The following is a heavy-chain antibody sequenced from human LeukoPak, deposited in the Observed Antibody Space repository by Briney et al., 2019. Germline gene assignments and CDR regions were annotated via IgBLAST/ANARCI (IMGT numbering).Heavy chain of an antibody. CDR3: ARAAWKLPYY. Sequence: SETLSLTCAVYGGSFSGYYWSWIRQPPGKGLEWIGEINHSGSTNYNPSLKSRVTISVDTSKNQFSLKLSSVTAADTAVYYCARAAWKLPYYWGQGTLVTVSS. J-gene: IGHJ4*02. V-gene: IGHV4-34*01. CDR2: INHSGST. CDR1: GGSFSGYY. D-gene: IGHD1-1*01.